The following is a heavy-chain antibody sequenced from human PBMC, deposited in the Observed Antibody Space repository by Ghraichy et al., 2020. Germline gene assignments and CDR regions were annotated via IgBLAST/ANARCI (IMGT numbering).Heavy chain of an antibody. V-gene: IGHV3-74*01. D-gene: IGHD3/OR15-3a*01. CDR2: INSDGSST. J-gene: IGHJ3*02. CDR1: GFTFSSYW. CDR3: ASIVPDSHWLLHRHHDAFDI. Sequence: GGSLRLSCAASGFTFSSYWMHWVRQAPGKGLVWVSRINSDGSSTSYADSVKGRFTISRDNAKNTLYLQMNSLRAEDTAVYYCASIVPDSHWLLHRHHDAFDIWGQGTMVTVSS.